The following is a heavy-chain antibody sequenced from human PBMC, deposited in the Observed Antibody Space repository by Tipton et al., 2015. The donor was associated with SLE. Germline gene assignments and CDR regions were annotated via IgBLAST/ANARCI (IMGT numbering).Heavy chain of an antibody. Sequence: SLRLSCAASGFTFSSYSMNWVRQAPGKGLEWVSYISSSSSTIYYADSVKGRFTISRDNAKNSLYLQMNSLRAEDTAVYYCATDMQQLGFQYWGQGTLVTVSS. CDR3: ATDMQQLGFQY. V-gene: IGHV3-48*01. J-gene: IGHJ1*01. CDR1: GFTFSSYS. CDR2: ISSSSSTI. D-gene: IGHD6-13*01.